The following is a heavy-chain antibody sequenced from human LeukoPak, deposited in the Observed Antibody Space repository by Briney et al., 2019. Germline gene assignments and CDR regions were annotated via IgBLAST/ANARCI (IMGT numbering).Heavy chain of an antibody. J-gene: IGHJ4*02. V-gene: IGHV3-23*01. CDR1: GFTFSSYA. D-gene: IGHD2-2*01. CDR3: AKERCSSTICSDDY. CDR2: ISGSGDST. Sequence: GGSLRLSCAASGFTFSSYAMSWVRQAPGKGLEWVSTISGSGDSTYYADSVKGRFTISRDNSKNTLYLQMNSLSAADTAVYYCAKERCSSTICSDDYWSQGTLVTVSS.